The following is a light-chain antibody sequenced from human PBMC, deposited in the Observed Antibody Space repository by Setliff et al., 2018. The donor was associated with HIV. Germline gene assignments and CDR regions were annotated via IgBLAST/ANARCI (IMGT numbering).Light chain of an antibody. CDR3: CSYTSSSTRL. CDR2: DVS. V-gene: IGLV2-14*03. J-gene: IGLJ1*01. Sequence: QSVLTQPPSVSGSPGQSITISCTGTSNDIGGYSYVSWYQQYPGKAPKMMIYDVSKRPSGVSNRFSASKAGNMASLTISGLQPEDEADYYCCSYTSSSTRLFGTGTKVTVL. CDR1: SNDIGGYSY.